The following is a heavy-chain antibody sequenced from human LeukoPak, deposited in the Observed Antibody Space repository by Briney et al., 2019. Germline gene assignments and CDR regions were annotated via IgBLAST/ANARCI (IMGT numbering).Heavy chain of an antibody. D-gene: IGHD4-17*01. J-gene: IGHJ4*02. Sequence: GGSLRLSCAASGFTVSSNYMSWVRQAPGKGLEWVSVIYSGGSTYYADSVKGRFTISRDNAKNSLYLQMSSLRAEDMALYYCAAAYGDYDPINYWGQGTLVTVSS. CDR3: AAAYGDYDPINY. CDR2: IYSGGST. CDR1: GFTVSSNY. V-gene: IGHV3-53*05.